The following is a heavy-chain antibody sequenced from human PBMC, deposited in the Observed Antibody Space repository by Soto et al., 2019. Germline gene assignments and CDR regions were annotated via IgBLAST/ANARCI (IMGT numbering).Heavy chain of an antibody. CDR3: ARGQVAPYSSSLYSYSYYGMDL. V-gene: IGHV3-13*01. D-gene: IGHD6-13*01. J-gene: IGHJ6*02. Sequence: GGSLRLSCAASGFAFSSYDMHWVRQAPGKGLEWVSAFPTGDDTYYAGSVKGRFTISRDNAKNSLYLQMNSLRVGDSAVYYCARGQVAPYSSSLYSYSYYGMDLWGRGTTVTVSS. CDR2: FPTGDDT. CDR1: GFAFSSYD.